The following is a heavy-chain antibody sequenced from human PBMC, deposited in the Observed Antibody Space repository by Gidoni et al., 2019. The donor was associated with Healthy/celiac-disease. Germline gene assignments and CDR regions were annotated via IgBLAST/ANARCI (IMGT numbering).Heavy chain of an antibody. J-gene: IGHJ6*02. D-gene: IGHD4-4*01. V-gene: IGHV4-31*03. CDR3: ARDLYSNYGDYYGMDV. CDR2: IYYSGST. CDR1: GGSISSGGYY. Sequence: QVQLQESGPGLVKPSQTLSLTCTVSGGSISSGGYYWSWIRQHPGKGLEWIGYIYYSGSTYYNPSLKSRVTISVDTSKNQFSLKLSSVTAADTAVYYCARDLYSNYGDYYGMDVWGQGTTVTVSS.